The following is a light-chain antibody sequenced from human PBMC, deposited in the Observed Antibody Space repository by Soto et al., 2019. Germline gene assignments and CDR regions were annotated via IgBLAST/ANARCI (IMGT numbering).Light chain of an antibody. CDR2: GAS. CDR3: QQYGSSSWT. Sequence: EIVLTQSPGTLSLSAGERATLSCRASQSVSSSYLAWYQQKPGQAPRLLIYGASSRATGIPDRFSGSGSETDFTLTISRLEPEDFAVYYCQQYGSSSWTFGQGTKVEIK. V-gene: IGKV3-20*01. CDR1: QSVSSSY. J-gene: IGKJ1*01.